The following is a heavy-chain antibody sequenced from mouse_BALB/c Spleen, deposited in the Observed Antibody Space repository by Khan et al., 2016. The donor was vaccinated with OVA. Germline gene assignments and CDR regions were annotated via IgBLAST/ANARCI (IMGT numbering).Heavy chain of an antibody. D-gene: IGHD1-2*01. CDR1: GYTITDYY. J-gene: IGHJ3*01. Sequence: QVQLKQSGAELARPGASVKLSCKASGYTITDYYINWVKQRTGQGLEWIGEISPGSGDTYYNEKFKGKATLTADKSSTTAYMQLSSLTSEASAVSFWAGRNYCGYTFAYWGQGTLVTVSA. V-gene: IGHV1-77*01. CDR3: AGRNYCGYTFAY. CDR2: ISPGSGDT.